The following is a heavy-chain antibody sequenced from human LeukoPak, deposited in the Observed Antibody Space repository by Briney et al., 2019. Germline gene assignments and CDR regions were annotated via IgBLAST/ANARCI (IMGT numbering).Heavy chain of an antibody. CDR3: ARVPSYDFWSGYWHFDY. V-gene: IGHV4-34*01. J-gene: IGHJ4*02. Sequence: PSETLSLTCAVYGGSFSGYYWSRIRQPPGKGLEWIGEINHSGSTNYNPSLKSRVTISVDTSKNQFSLKLSSVTAADTAVYYCARVPSYDFWSGYWHFDYWGQGTLVTASS. D-gene: IGHD3-3*01. CDR2: INHSGST. CDR1: GGSFSGYY.